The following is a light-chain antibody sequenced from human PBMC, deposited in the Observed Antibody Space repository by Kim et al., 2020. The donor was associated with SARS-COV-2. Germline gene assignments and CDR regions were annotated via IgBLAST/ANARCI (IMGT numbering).Light chain of an antibody. CDR2: GAS. J-gene: IGKJ4*01. V-gene: IGKV3-15*01. CDR1: QRVRTD. CDR3: QQYHNWPPLT. Sequence: SPGERATPTCRASQRVRTDFAWYQQKPGQAPRLLINGASTRATGIPARFSGSGSGTEFTLTIGSLQSEDFAVYYCQQYHNWPPLTFGGGTKVDIK.